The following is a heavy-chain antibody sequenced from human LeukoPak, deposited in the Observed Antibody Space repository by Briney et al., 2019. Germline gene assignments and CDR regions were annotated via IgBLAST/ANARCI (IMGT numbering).Heavy chain of an antibody. Sequence: SETLSLTCTVSGGSISSGDYYWSWIRQPPGKGLEWIGYIYYSGSTYYNPSLKSRVTISVDTSKNQFSLKLSSVTAADTAVYYCARFPDIVVVPAAILVYAFDIWGQGTMVTVSS. D-gene: IGHD2-2*02. CDR1: GGSISSGDYY. J-gene: IGHJ3*02. CDR2: IYYSGST. V-gene: IGHV4-30-4*08. CDR3: ARFPDIVVVPAAILVYAFDI.